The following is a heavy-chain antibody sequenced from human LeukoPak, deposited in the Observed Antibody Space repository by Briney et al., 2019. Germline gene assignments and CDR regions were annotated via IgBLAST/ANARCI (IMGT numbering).Heavy chain of an antibody. D-gene: IGHD1-26*01. CDR3: ARGGSGTYYHY. CDR2: IWYDGTNT. V-gene: IGHV3-33*01. J-gene: IGHJ4*02. Sequence: PGGSLRLSCAASGFTFSSYGMHWVRQAPGKGLEWVAVIWYDGTNTYYADSVKGRFTISRDNSKNTLYLQMNSLRAEDTAVYYCARGGSGTYYHYWGQGTLVTVSS. CDR1: GFTFSSYG.